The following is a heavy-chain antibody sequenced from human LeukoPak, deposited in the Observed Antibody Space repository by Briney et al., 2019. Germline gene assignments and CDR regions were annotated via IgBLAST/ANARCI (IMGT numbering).Heavy chain of an antibody. CDR2: ISSSGSTI. Sequence: GGSLRLSCAASGFTFSSYGMNWVRQAPGKGLEWVSYISSSGSTIYYADSVKGRLTISRDNAKNSLYLQMNSLRAEDTAVYYCARGSAYYYDSSGFDCWGQGTLVTVSS. V-gene: IGHV3-48*03. CDR3: ARGSAYYYDSSGFDC. J-gene: IGHJ4*02. D-gene: IGHD3-22*01. CDR1: GFTFSSYG.